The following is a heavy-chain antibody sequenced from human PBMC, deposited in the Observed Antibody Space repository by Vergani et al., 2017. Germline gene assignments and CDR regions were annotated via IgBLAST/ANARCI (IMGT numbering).Heavy chain of an antibody. CDR3: ARGSRAEGGSGPDK. J-gene: IGHJ4*02. CDR2: IFSSGTT. CDR1: GSSISSGYY. D-gene: IGHD6-13*01. V-gene: IGHV4-4*07. Sequence: QVQLQESGPGLVKPSETLSLTCAVSGSSISSGYYWTWIRQPAGKTLEWIGEIFSSGTTNYNPSFKNRVTMSVDTSKNQFSLKLNSVTAADTAVYYCARGSRAEGGSGPDKWGQGTLVTVSS.